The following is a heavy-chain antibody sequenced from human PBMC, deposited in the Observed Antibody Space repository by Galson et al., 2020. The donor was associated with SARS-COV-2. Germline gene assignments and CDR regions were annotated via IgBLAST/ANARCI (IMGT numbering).Heavy chain of an antibody. CDR3: AHISGDHIVHYYYYYMDV. D-gene: IGHD5-12*01. V-gene: IGHV2-5*02. J-gene: IGHJ6*03. CDR1: GFSLSTSGVG. Sequence: SGPTLVKPTQTLTLTCTFSGFSLSTSGVGVGWIRQPPGKALEWLALIYWDDDKRYSPSLKSRLTITKDTSKNQVVLTMTNMDPVDTATYYCAHISGDHIVHYYYYYMDVWGKGTTVTISS. CDR2: IYWDDDK.